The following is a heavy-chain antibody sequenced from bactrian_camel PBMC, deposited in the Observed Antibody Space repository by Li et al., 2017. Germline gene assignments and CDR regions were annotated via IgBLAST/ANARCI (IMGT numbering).Heavy chain of an antibody. CDR1: GFTFSTYA. CDR2: IMSGGGTT. Sequence: EVQLVESGGGSEQAGGSLRLSCAASGFTFSTYAMTWVRQAPGKGLEWVSVIMSGGGTTAYADSVKGRFTISKDNAKNTLYLQMDNLQPEDTAVYYCVRGRADGTVWEFGYWGQGTQVTVS. D-gene: IGHD5*01. J-gene: IGHJ6*01. V-gene: IGHV3S42*01. CDR3: VRGRADGTVWEFGY.